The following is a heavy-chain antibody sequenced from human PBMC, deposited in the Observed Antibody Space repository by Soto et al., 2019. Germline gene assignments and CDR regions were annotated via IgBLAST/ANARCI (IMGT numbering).Heavy chain of an antibody. J-gene: IGHJ4*02. CDR2: ISSSSSYI. CDR1: GFTFSSYS. D-gene: IGHD5-18*01. Sequence: GGSLRLSCAASGFTFSSYSMNWVRQAPGKGLEWVSSISSSSSYIYYADSVKGRFTISRDNAKNSLYLQMNSLRAEETAVYYCARMSSVDTAIARPPESYWGQGTLVTVSS. CDR3: ARMSSVDTAIARPPESY. V-gene: IGHV3-21*01.